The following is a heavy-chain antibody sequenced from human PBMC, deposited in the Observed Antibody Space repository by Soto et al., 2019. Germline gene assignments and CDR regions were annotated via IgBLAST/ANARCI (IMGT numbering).Heavy chain of an antibody. D-gene: IGHD3-22*01. CDR2: ISSSSSYI. J-gene: IGHJ6*02. CDR3: ARDRGSYYDSSGYYPGYGMDV. V-gene: IGHV3-21*01. Sequence: GSLRLSCAASGFTFSSYSMNWVRQAPGKGLEWVSSISSSSSYIYYADSVKGRFTISRDNAKNSLYLQMNSLRAEDTAVYYCARDRGSYYDSSGYYPGYGMDVWGQGTTVTSP. CDR1: GFTFSSYS.